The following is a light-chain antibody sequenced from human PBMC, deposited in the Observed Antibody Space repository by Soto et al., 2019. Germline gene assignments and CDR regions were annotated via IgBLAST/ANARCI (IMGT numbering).Light chain of an antibody. Sequence: EIVMTQSPVALSVSPGERAALSCRASQSVGRNFAGYQQRPGQAPRVLIYGTSTRATGVPARFSGSGYGTDFTLTISSLQSEDFAVYYCKQYNNCPYSFGQGTRLEIK. V-gene: IGKV3-15*01. CDR3: KQYNNCPYS. CDR2: GTS. J-gene: IGKJ2*03. CDR1: QSVGRN.